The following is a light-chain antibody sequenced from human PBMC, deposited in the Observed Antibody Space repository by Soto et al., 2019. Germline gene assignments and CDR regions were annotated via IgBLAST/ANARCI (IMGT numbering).Light chain of an antibody. J-gene: IGKJ1*01. Sequence: DIQMTQSPSTLSASVGDRVTITCRASQSISRSLAWYQQKPGKAPKLLISDASRLESGVPSSFSGSGSGTEFTLTISSLQPDDFATYYCQQYNSYSPRTFGQGNK. CDR1: QSISRS. CDR2: DAS. V-gene: IGKV1-5*01. CDR3: QQYNSYSPRT.